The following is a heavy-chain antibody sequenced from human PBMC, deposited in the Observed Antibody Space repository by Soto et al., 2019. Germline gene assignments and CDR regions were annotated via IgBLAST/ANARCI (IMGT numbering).Heavy chain of an antibody. CDR2: IKQDGSEK. Sequence: EVQLVESGGGLVQPGGSLRLSCAASGFTFSSYWMSWVRQAPGKGLEWVANIKQDGSEKYYVDSVKGRFTISRDNAQNLLYLQMNRLRAGEPALYFCAGARWAAAGGFVPYYYYYMDLWGKGTTVTVSS. V-gene: IGHV3-7*01. CDR3: AGARWAAAGGFVPYYYYYMDL. CDR1: GFTFSSYW. J-gene: IGHJ6*03. D-gene: IGHD6-13*01.